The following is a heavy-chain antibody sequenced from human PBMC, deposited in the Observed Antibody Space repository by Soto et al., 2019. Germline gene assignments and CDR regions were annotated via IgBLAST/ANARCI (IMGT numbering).Heavy chain of an antibody. D-gene: IGHD3-10*01. Sequence: ETLSLTCSVSGGSITSYYWSWIRQPPGKRLEWIGYIYYSGSTSYNPSLKSRVTISVDTSKNQFSLKLSSVTAADTAVYYCARDFGGFGDLLLWGRGTLVTVS. CDR1: GGSITSYY. CDR2: IYYSGST. CDR3: ARDFGGFGDLLL. V-gene: IGHV4-59*01. J-gene: IGHJ4*02.